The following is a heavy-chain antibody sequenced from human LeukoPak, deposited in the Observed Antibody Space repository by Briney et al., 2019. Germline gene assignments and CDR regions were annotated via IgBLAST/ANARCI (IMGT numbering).Heavy chain of an antibody. D-gene: IGHD2-15*01. V-gene: IGHV1-2*06. J-gene: IGHJ5*02. CDR2: IKPNSGGT. CDR1: GYILTGYY. CDR3: ASAGGYCSGGSYYGWFDP. Sequence: GASVKASCKASGYILTGYYIHWVRQAPGQGLEWMGRIKPNSGGTNYAKKFQGSVTMTRDTSSSTAYRELSRLRCYYTAVYYRASAGGYCSGGSYYGWFDPWGQGTLVTVSS.